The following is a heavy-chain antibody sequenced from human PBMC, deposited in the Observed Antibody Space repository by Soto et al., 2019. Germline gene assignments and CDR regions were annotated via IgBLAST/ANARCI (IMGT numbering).Heavy chain of an antibody. J-gene: IGHJ4*02. CDR2: MNPQNGNT. Sequence: ASVKVSCKTSGYTFTDYHIHWVRQAPGQGLEWMGWMNPQNGNTDYAQRLQGRVIVTRDTSTSTAYMELRRLISDDTAVYYCARGRYGDYWGQGALVTVSS. CDR1: GYTFTDYH. CDR3: ARGRYGDY. D-gene: IGHD1-1*01. V-gene: IGHV1-18*04.